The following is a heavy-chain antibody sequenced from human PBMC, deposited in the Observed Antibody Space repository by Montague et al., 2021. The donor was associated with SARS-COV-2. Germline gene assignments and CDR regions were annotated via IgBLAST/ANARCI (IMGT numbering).Heavy chain of an antibody. CDR2: IYYSGST. D-gene: IGHD3-22*01. CDR1: GGSISSGGYY. CDR3: ARAATITMIVVVIDAFDI. V-gene: IGHV4-31*03. Sequence: TLSLTCTVSGGSISSGGYYWSWIRQHPGKGLEWIGYIYYSGSTYYNPSLKSRVTISVDTSKNQFSLKLGSVTAADTAVYCCARAATITMIVVVIDAFDIWGQGTMVTVSS. J-gene: IGHJ3*02.